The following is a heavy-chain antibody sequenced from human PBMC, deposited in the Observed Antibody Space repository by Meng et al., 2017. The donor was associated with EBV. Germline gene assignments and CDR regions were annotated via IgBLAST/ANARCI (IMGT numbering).Heavy chain of an antibody. J-gene: IGHJ5*02. Sequence: QVPLQEPVPGLVKPSEXLLLPCTVSGGSVNNESYYWGWIRQPPGMGLEYIGYIYYTGSTNYNSSLKSRVTISLDKSKNQFSLKLTSLTAADAAIYYCARGDYTNYPRWFDPWGQGTLVTVSS. CDR2: IYYTGST. CDR1: GGSVNNESYY. V-gene: IGHV4-61*01. D-gene: IGHD4-11*01. CDR3: ARGDYTNYPRWFDP.